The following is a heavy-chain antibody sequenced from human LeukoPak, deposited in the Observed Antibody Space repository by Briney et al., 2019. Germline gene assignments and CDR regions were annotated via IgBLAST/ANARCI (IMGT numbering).Heavy chain of an antibody. J-gene: IGHJ4*02. CDR1: GGTFNRYA. CDR3: ARDNGGYSYGTFDY. V-gene: IGHV1-69*05. Sequence: ASVKVSCKASGGTFNRYAISWGRQAPGEGGEWMGRIIPIFGTANYAQKFQGRDTITTDESKSKDYMEKRRQREGGTAVYYCARDNGGYSYGTFDYWGQGTLVTASS. D-gene: IGHD5-18*01. CDR2: IIPIFGTA.